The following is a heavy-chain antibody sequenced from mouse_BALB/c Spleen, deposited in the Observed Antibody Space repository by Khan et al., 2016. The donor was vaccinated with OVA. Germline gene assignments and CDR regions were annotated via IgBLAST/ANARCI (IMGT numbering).Heavy chain of an antibody. V-gene: IGHV3-2*02. D-gene: IGHD1-1*01. CDR1: GYSITSDYA. Sequence: VPLKESGPGLVKPSQSLSLTCTVTGYSITSDYAWNWIRQFPGNKLEWMGYISYSGRTSYNPSLKSRISITRDTSKNQFFLQLNSVTTEDTATYYWARSVTITTVVATDFDYWGQGTTLTVSS. CDR3: ARSVTITTVVATDFDY. J-gene: IGHJ2*01. CDR2: ISYSGRT.